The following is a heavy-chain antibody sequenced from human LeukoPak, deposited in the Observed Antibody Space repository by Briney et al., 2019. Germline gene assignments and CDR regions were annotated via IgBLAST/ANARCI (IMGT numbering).Heavy chain of an antibody. V-gene: IGHV4-34*01. Sequence: SETLSLTCAVYRGSFSTYYWTWIRQSPGKGLEWIGEINQSGTPKYNPSLKSRVTISIDTSKNQFSLKLTSVTAADTAVYYCARQRHMERSYDSGPSYRSYFYCMDVWDKGTTVTVSS. J-gene: IGHJ6*03. CDR1: RGSFSTYY. CDR2: INQSGTP. D-gene: IGHD3-10*01. CDR3: ARQRHMERSYDSGPSYRSYFYCMDV.